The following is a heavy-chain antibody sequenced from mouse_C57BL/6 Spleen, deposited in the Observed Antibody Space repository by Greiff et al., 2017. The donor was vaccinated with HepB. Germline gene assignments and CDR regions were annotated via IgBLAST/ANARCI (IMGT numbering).Heavy chain of an antibody. J-gene: IGHJ4*01. D-gene: IGHD1-1*01. V-gene: IGHV1-9*01. CDR2: ICPGSGSP. CDR1: GYTFTGYW. Sequence: QVQLKQSVAELMKPGASVKLSCQATGYTFTGYWIALLKQMPGHGLEWIGEICPGSGSPNYNEKFKGKATFTADTSSNTAYMQLSSLTTEDSAIYYCARGAYGSSYDAMDYWGQGTSVTVSS. CDR3: ARGAYGSSYDAMDY.